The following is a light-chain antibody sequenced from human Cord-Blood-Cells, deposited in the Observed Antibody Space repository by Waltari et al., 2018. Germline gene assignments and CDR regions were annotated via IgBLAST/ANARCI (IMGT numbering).Light chain of an antibody. CDR2: GAS. CDR3: QQYNNWPPLT. V-gene: IGKV3-15*01. Sequence: EIVMTQSPATLSVSPGERATLSCRASQSVSSNLDWYQQKPCQAPRLLIYGASTRATGIPARFSGSGSGTEFTLTISSLQSEDFAVYYCQQYNNWPPLTFGGGTKVEIK. CDR1: QSVSSN. J-gene: IGKJ4*01.